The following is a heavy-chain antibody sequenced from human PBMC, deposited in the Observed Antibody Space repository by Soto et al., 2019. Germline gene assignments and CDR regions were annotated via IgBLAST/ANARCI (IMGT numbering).Heavy chain of an antibody. CDR1: GFRFNTYG. Sequence: GGSLRLSCAASGFRFNTYGMHWVRQAPGKGLEWVAFISYDGTNKYTDSVKGRFIISRDDSKNTLYLQMNSLRADDTAFYYCAKDRFPGYTHAIDSWGQGTLVTVSS. CDR2: ISYDGTNK. D-gene: IGHD5-18*01. V-gene: IGHV3-30*18. CDR3: AKDRFPGYTHAIDS. J-gene: IGHJ4*02.